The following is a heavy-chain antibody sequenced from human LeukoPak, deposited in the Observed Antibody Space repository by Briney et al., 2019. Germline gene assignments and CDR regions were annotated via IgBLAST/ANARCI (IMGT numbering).Heavy chain of an antibody. CDR3: ARDGNGSRAFDF. Sequence: SETLSLTCTVSGGSISNFYWSWIRQPAGKGLEWIGRIYTSGSTNYNPSLKGRVTISVDKSKNQFSLNLTSVTAADTAVYYCARDGNGSRAFDFWGQGTLVTVSS. D-gene: IGHD2-15*01. CDR2: IYTSGST. CDR1: GGSISNFY. V-gene: IGHV4-4*07. J-gene: IGHJ4*02.